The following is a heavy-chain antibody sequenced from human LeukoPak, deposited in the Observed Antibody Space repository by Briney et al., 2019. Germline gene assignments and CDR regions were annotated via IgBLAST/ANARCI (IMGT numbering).Heavy chain of an antibody. D-gene: IGHD5-12*01. V-gene: IGHV4-34*01. Sequence: SETLSLTCAVYGGSLSGYYWSWIRQPPGKGLEWIGEINHSGSTNYNPSLKSRVTISVDTSKNQFSLKLSSVTAADTAVYYCARPGYGGYSGYASWFDPWGQGTLVTVSS. CDR3: ARPGYGGYSGYASWFDP. CDR2: INHSGST. J-gene: IGHJ5*02. CDR1: GGSLSGYY.